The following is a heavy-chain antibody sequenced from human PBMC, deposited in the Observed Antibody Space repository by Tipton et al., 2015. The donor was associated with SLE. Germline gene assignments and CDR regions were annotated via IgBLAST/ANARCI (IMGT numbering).Heavy chain of an antibody. D-gene: IGHD2-2*01. V-gene: IGHV4-34*01. CDR1: GGSLSDYY. CDR2: INHSGST. CDR3: ARSGYCTSTSCWDYYMDV. J-gene: IGHJ6*03. Sequence: TLSLTCAVYGGSLSDYYWTWIRQPPGKGLEWIGEINHSGSTNNNPSLKSRVTISVDTSKNQFSLKLSSVTAADTAVYYCARSGYCTSTSCWDYYMDVWGKGTTVTVS.